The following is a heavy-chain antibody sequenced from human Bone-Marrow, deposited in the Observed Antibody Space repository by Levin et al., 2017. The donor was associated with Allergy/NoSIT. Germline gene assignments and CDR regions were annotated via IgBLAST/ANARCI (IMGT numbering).Heavy chain of an antibody. J-gene: IGHJ4*02. V-gene: IGHV3-11*01. Sequence: GGSLRLSCAASGFTFSDYYMSWIRQPPGKGLEWVSYISTGGTTKWYADSVKGRFTVSRDNAKNSLYLQMNNLRADDTAVYYCAREGDLVEAANSVDYWGQGTLVTVSS. CDR1: GFTFSDYY. CDR3: AREGDLVEAANSVDY. CDR2: ISTGGTTK. D-gene: IGHD2-15*01.